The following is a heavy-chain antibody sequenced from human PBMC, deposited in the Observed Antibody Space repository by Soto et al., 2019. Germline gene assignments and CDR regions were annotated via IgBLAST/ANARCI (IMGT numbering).Heavy chain of an antibody. V-gene: IGHV6-1*01. D-gene: IGHD3-16*01. J-gene: IGHJ3*01. CDR2: TYYRSKWYN. Sequence: QVQLQQSGPGLVKASQTLSLTCGISGYSVSSNTATWNWFRQSPSRGLEWLGRTYYRSKWYNDYLTSIKSRITIETDTSRYQCSLLLFSVTPADSAVYYCAREEVRLRRGAFDVWGQGTVGNVSS. CDR3: AREEVRLRRGAFDV. CDR1: GYSVSSNTAT.